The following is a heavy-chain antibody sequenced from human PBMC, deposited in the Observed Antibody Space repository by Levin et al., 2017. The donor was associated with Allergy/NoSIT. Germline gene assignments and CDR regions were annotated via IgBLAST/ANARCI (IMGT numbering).Heavy chain of an antibody. CDR3: ARDGEINWLDS. D-gene: IGHD3-10*01. CDR1: GDTFTSYG. V-gene: IGHV1-18*01. J-gene: IGHJ5*01. Sequence: GESLKISCKASGDTFTSYGISWVRQAPGQGLEWMGWISADNGHTNYAQNLQGRVTMTTDRSTTTAYMELRSLRSDDTAVYYCARDGEINWLDSWGQGTLVTVSS. CDR2: ISADNGHT.